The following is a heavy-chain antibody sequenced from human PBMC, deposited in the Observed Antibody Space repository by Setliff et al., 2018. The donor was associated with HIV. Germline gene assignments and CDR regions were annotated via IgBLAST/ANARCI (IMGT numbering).Heavy chain of an antibody. CDR3: ARSIVPVASGYYYFEY. D-gene: IGHD3-3*01. CDR1: GGSINSTSYY. CDR2: IYHTGSN. J-gene: IGHJ4*02. V-gene: IGHV4-39*01. Sequence: SETLSLTCTASGGSINSTSYYWGWIRQPPGNGLEWIGSIYHTGSNYSKPSLKSRVTISVDTSKNQFSLRLSSVAAGDTAVYYCARSIVPVASGYYYFEYWGQGTLVTVSS.